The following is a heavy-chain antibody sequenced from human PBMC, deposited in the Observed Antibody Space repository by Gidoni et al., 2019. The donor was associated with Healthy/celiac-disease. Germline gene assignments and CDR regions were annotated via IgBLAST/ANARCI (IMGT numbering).Heavy chain of an antibody. D-gene: IGHD2-21*02. CDR3: AREGYGGNSYWYFDL. J-gene: IGHJ2*01. CDR1: GFTVRSHY. Sequence: EVQLVESGGGLVQPGGSLRLSCAASGFTVRSHYMSWVRQAPGKGLEWVSVIYSGGSTYYADSVKGRFTISRHNSKNTLYLQMNSLRAEDTAVYYCAREGYGGNSYWYFDLWGRGTLVTVSS. V-gene: IGHV3-53*04. CDR2: IYSGGST.